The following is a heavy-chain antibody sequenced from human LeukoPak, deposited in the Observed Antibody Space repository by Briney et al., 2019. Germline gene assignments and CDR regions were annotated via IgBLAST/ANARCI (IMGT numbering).Heavy chain of an antibody. CDR3: AKAGYDFWSGYWSRFDY. CDR2: ISGSGGST. Sequence: AVGSLRLSCAASGFTFSSCAMSWVRQAPGKGLEWVSAISGSGGSTYYADSVKGRFTISRDNSKNTLYLQMNSLRAEDTAVYYCAKAGYDFWSGYWSRFDYWGQGTLVTVSS. CDR1: GFTFSSCA. V-gene: IGHV3-23*01. J-gene: IGHJ4*02. D-gene: IGHD3-3*01.